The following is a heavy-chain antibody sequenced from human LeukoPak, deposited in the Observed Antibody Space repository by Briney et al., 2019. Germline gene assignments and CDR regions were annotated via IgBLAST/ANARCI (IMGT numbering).Heavy chain of an antibody. Sequence: SQTLSLTCTVSGGSISSGGYYWSWIRQHPGKGLEWIGYIYYSGSTYYNPSLKSRVTISVDTSKNQFSLKLSSVTAADTAVYYCARYHPQDKGGDLMIVVVDDAFDIWGQGTMVTVSS. J-gene: IGHJ3*02. D-gene: IGHD3-22*01. CDR1: GGSISSGGYY. CDR2: IYYSGST. CDR3: ARYHPQDKGGDLMIVVVDDAFDI. V-gene: IGHV4-31*03.